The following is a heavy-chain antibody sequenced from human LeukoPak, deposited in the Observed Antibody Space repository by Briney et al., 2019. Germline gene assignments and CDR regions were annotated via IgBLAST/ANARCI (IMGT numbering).Heavy chain of an antibody. CDR2: ISSSSSYI. J-gene: IGHJ5*02. D-gene: IGHD6-13*01. Sequence: PGGSLRLSCAASGVTFPKYWMTWVRQAPGKGLEWVSSISSSSSYIYYADSVKGRFTISRDNAKNSLYLQMNSLRAEDTAVYYCARDLLSSSWYFWFDPWGQGTLVTVSS. CDR3: ARDLLSSSWYFWFDP. V-gene: IGHV3-21*01. CDR1: GVTFPKYW.